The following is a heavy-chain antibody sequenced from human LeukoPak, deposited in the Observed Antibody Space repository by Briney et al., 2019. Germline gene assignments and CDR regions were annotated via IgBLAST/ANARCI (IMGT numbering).Heavy chain of an antibody. D-gene: IGHD4-17*01. J-gene: IGHJ4*02. CDR2: IKQDGSEK. CDR1: GFTFSSYW. Sequence: GGSLRLSCAASGFTFSSYWMSWVRQAPGKGLEWVANIKQDGSEKYYVASVKGRFTISRDNAKNSLYLQKNSLRAEDTAVYYCVRTVTTNRDFDYWGQGTLVTVSS. CDR3: VRTVTTNRDFDY. V-gene: IGHV3-7*03.